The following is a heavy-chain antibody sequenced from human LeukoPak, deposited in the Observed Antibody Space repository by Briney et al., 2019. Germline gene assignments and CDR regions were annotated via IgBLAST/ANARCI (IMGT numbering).Heavy chain of an antibody. CDR2: ISYDGSNK. V-gene: IGHV3-30*18. CDR1: GFTFSSYG. D-gene: IGHD1-26*01. J-gene: IGHJ1*01. Sequence: GGSLRLSCAASGFTFSSYGMHWVRQAPGKGLEWVAVISYDGSNKYYADSVKGRFTISRDNSKNTLYLQMNSLRAEDTAVYYCAEEEYSGSYFEYSQHWGQGTLVTVSS. CDR3: AEEEYSGSYFEYSQH.